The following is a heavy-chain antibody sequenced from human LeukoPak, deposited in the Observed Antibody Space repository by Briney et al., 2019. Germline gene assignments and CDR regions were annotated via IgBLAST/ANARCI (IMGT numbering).Heavy chain of an antibody. J-gene: IGHJ4*02. D-gene: IGHD2-15*01. Sequence: PSETLSLTCTVSGGSISSSSYYWGWIRQPPGKGLEWIGSIYYSGSTYYNPSPKSRVTISVDTSKNQFSLKLSSVTAADTAVYYCARQPAVVAAFDYWGQGTLVTVSS. CDR2: IYYSGST. V-gene: IGHV4-39*01. CDR3: ARQPAVVAAFDY. CDR1: GGSISSSSYY.